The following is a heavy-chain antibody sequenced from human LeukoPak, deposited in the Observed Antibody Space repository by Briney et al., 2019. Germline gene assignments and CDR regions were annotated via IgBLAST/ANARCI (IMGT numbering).Heavy chain of an antibody. CDR3: AREYYDILTGYHHDAFDI. Sequence: SQTLSLTCAVSGGSISSGGYSWSWIRQPPGKGLEWIGYIYHSGSTYHNPSLKSRVTISVDRSKNQFSLKLSSVTAADTAVYYCAREYYDILTGYHHDAFDIWGQGTMVTVSS. D-gene: IGHD3-9*01. J-gene: IGHJ3*02. V-gene: IGHV4-30-2*01. CDR1: GGSISSGGYS. CDR2: IYHSGST.